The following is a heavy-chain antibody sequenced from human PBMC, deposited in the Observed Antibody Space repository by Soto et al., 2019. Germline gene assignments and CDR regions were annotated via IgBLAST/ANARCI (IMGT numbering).Heavy chain of an antibody. CDR1: GDTFSSHA. Sequence: ASVKVSCKASGDTFSSHALSWVRQAPGQGLEWMGGIIPIFDARTYAQKFQGRVTISADKSTKTGYMELSSLTSEDTAVYYCARGGSNIVVVVAATLRWFDPWGQGTLVTVSS. V-gene: IGHV1-69*06. D-gene: IGHD2-15*01. CDR2: IIPIFDAR. CDR3: ARGGSNIVVVVAATLRWFDP. J-gene: IGHJ5*02.